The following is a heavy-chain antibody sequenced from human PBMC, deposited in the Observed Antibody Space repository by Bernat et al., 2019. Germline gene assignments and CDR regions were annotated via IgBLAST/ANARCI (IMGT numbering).Heavy chain of an antibody. V-gene: IGHV5-51*01. CDR1: GYSFTSYW. D-gene: IGHD2-21*01. Sequence: EVQLVQSGAEVKKPGESLKISCKGSGYSFTSYWIGWVRQMPGKGLEWMGIIYPGDSDTRYSPSFQGQVTISADKSISTAYLQWSSLKASDTAMYYCARLLYCGGDCYFYWYFDLWGRGTLVTVSS. J-gene: IGHJ2*01. CDR2: IYPGDSDT. CDR3: ARLLYCGGDCYFYWYFDL.